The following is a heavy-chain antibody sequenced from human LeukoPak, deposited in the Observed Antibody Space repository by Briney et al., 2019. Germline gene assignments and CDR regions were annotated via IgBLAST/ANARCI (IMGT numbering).Heavy chain of an antibody. CDR1: GGSVSSGSYY. CDR2: IYYSGST. D-gene: IGHD3-10*01. Sequence: PSETLSLTCTVSGGSVSSGSYYWSWIRQPPGRGLEWIGYIYYSGSTYYNPSLKSRVTISVDTSKNQFSLKLSSVTAADTAVYYCARDLRGDYFDYWGQGTLVTVSS. CDR3: ARDLRGDYFDY. V-gene: IGHV4-30-4*08. J-gene: IGHJ4*02.